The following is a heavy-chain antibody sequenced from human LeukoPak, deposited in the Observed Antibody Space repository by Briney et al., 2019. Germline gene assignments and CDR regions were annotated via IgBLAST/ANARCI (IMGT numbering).Heavy chain of an antibody. D-gene: IGHD4-17*01. J-gene: IGHJ3*01. CDR2: IFYGWST. Sequence: SETLSLTCTVSGGSISTSSYYWGWIRQPPGKDLEWIGSIFYGWSTYYNPSLKSRLAITVDTSKNQFSLELSSVTAADTAVYYCVRHQDSGAHESAFNVWGQGTMVTVSS. CDR3: VRHQDSGAHESAFNV. CDR1: GGSISTSSYY. V-gene: IGHV4-39*01.